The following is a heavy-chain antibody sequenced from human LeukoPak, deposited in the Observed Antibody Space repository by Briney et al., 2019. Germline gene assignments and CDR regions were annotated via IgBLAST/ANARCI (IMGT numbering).Heavy chain of an antibody. D-gene: IGHD3-22*01. Sequence: PSETLSLTCAVYGGSFCGYYWSWIRQPPGKGMEWIGYMHYSGTTIYNPSLKSRVTMSVDTSKKQFSLKLSSVTASDTAVYYCASQFYYDSRGYPAFDYWGQGTLVTVSS. CDR2: MHYSGTT. CDR1: GGSFCGYY. J-gene: IGHJ4*02. CDR3: ASQFYYDSRGYPAFDY. V-gene: IGHV4-59*08.